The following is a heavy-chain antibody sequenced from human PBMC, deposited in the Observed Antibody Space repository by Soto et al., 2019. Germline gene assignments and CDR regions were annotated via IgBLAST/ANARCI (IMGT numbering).Heavy chain of an antibody. J-gene: IGHJ4*02. D-gene: IGHD7-27*01. V-gene: IGHV1-2*04. CDR3: ARADHGDLFPTSDY. Sequence: ASVKVSCKASGYTFTGYYMHWVRQAPGQGLEWMGWINPNSGGTNYAQKFQGWVTMTRDTSISTAYMELSRLRSDDTAVYYCARADHGDLFPTSDYWGQGTLVTVSS. CDR2: INPNSGGT. CDR1: GYTFTGYY.